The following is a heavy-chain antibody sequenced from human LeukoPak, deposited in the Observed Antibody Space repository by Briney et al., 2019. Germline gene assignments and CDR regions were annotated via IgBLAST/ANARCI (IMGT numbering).Heavy chain of an antibody. J-gene: IGHJ4*02. D-gene: IGHD3-10*01. V-gene: IGHV4-59*01. CDR3: AGGPSLLFDY. CDR1: GGSISSYY. Sequence: SETLSLTCTVSGGSISSYYWSWIRQPPGKGLEWIGYIYYCGSTNYNPSLKSRVTISVDTSKDQFSLKLSSVTAADTAVYYCAGGPSLLFDYWGQGTLVTVSS. CDR2: IYYCGST.